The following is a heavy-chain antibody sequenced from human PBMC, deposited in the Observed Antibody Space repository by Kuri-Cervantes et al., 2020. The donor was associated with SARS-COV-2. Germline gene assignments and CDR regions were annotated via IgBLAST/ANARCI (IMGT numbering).Heavy chain of an antibody. D-gene: IGHD3-3*01. CDR1: GFTFSSYS. Sequence: GESLKISCAASGFTFSSYSMNWVRQAPGKGLEWVSSISSSSSYIYYADSVKGRFTISRDNAKNSLYLQMNSLRAEDTAVYYCARDNSAYYDFWSGYNYYYYMDVWGKGTTVTVSS. CDR2: ISSSSSYI. J-gene: IGHJ6*03. V-gene: IGHV3-21*01. CDR3: ARDNSAYYDFWSGYNYYYYMDV.